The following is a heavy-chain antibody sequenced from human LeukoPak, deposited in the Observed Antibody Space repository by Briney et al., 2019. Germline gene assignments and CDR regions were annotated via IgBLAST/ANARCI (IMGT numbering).Heavy chain of an antibody. J-gene: IGHJ3*02. CDR3: ARVKYQVLAIDASDI. CDR1: GYTFTGYY. Sequence: GASVKVSCKASGYTFTGYYMHWVRQAPGQGLEWMGWINPNGGGTNYAQKFQGRVTMTRDTSISTAYMDLSRLRSDDTAVYYCARVKYQVLAIDASDIWGQGTMVTVSS. CDR2: INPNGGGT. V-gene: IGHV1-2*02. D-gene: IGHD2-2*01.